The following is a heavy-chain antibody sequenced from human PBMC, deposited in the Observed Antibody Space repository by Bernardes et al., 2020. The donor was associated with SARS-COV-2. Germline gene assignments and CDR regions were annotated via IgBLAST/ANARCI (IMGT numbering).Heavy chain of an antibody. CDR1: GYTFTGYY. V-gene: IGHV1-2*04. J-gene: IGHJ4*02. D-gene: IGHD5-12*01. CDR3: ARTRVATASIDY. CDR2: INPNSGGT. Sequence: ASVKVSCKASGYTFTGYYMHWVRQSPGQGLSWMGWINPNSGGTNYAQKFQGWVTMTRDTSISTAYMELSRLRSDDTAGYYCARTRVATASIDYWGQGTLVTVSS.